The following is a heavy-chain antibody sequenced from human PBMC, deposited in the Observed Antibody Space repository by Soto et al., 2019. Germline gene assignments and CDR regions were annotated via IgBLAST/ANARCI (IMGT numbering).Heavy chain of an antibody. Sequence: ASVKVSCKASGYTFTSYGISWVRQAPGQGIERMGWISAYNGNTNYAQKLRGRVTMTPDTSTSTAYMELRSLRSDDTAVYYCARVGLLISVYDSPTLNNWFAPWGQGTLVTVSS. J-gene: IGHJ5*02. CDR3: ARVGLLISVYDSPTLNNWFAP. CDR2: ISAYNGNT. CDR1: GYTFTSYG. V-gene: IGHV1-18*01. D-gene: IGHD5-12*01.